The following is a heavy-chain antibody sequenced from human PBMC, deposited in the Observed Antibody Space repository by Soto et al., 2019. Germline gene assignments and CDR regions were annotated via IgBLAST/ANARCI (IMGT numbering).Heavy chain of an antibody. CDR3: ARYRSSASYYFDF. D-gene: IGHD6-19*01. Sequence: SETLSLTCTVSGGSLSSNYWSWIRQPPGKGLEWIGYIYNTGSTNCNPSLKSRVTISVDTSKNQVSLKLSSVTAADTAVYYCARYRSSASYYFDFWGQGTLVTVSS. V-gene: IGHV4-59*01. J-gene: IGHJ4*02. CDR2: IYNTGST. CDR1: GGSLSSNY.